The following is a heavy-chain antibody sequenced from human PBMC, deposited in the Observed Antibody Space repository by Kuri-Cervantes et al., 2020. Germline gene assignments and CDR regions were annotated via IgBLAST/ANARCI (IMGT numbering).Heavy chain of an antibody. J-gene: IGHJ4*02. D-gene: IGHD5-18*01. Sequence: GGSLRLSCAASGFTFSSYGMHWVRQAPGKGLEWVAVISYDGSNKYYADSVKGRFTISRDNSKNTLYLQMNSLRAEDTAVYYCAKETLYSYGFPVYDFDYWGQGTLVTVSS. V-gene: IGHV3-30*18. CDR3: AKETLYSYGFPVYDFDY. CDR2: ISYDGSNK. CDR1: GFTFSSYG.